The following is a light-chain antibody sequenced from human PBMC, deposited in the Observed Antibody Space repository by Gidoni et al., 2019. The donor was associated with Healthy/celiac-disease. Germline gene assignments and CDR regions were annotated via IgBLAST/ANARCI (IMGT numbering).Light chain of an antibody. CDR2: GAS. Sequence: EIVLTQSPGTLPLSTGERATLSCRASQSVSSSYLAWYQQKPGQAPRLLIYGASSRATGIPDRFSGSGSGTDFTLTISRLEPEDFAVYYCQQYGSSPMTFGQGTKVEIK. CDR1: QSVSSSY. V-gene: IGKV3-20*01. J-gene: IGKJ1*01. CDR3: QQYGSSPMT.